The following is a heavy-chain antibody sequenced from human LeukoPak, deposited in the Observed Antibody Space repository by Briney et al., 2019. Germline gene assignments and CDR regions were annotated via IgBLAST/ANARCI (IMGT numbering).Heavy chain of an antibody. V-gene: IGHV3-23*01. CDR1: GFTFSSYA. Sequence: PGGSLRLSWAASGFTFSSYAMSWVRQAPGKGLEWVSAISGSGGSTYYADSVKGRFTISRDNSKNTLYLQMNSLRAEDTAVYYCARSGDYYDSSGYLLGYYYYMDVWGKGTTVTVSS. CDR3: ARSGDYYDSSGYLLGYYYYMDV. CDR2: ISGSGGST. J-gene: IGHJ6*03. D-gene: IGHD3-22*01.